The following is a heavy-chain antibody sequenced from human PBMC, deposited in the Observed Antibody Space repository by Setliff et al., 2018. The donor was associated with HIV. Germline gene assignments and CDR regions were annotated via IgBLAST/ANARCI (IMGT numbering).Heavy chain of an antibody. CDR2: VNYGRTT. CDR1: GGSFSGYY. CDR3: VRRRGPMVRGVDPSPSYYFDY. D-gene: IGHD3-10*01. V-gene: IGHV4-34*01. Sequence: SETLSLTCAVYGGSFSGYYWSWIRQSPGKGLEWIGEVNYGRTTNYNPSLESRVTISVDTSKNQFSLRMKSVNAGDTGKYYCVRRRGPMVRGVDPSPSYYFDYWGQGTLVTVSS. J-gene: IGHJ4*02.